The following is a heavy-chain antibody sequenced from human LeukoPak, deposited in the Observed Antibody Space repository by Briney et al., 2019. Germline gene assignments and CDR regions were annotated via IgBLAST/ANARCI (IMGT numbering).Heavy chain of an antibody. V-gene: IGHV3-30*02. CDR3: AKPSSGLAGLLLF. J-gene: IGHJ4*02. CDR2: IRYDGSNK. CDR1: GFTFSSYG. Sequence: GGSLRLSCAASGFTFSSYGMHWVRQAPGKGLEWVAFIRYDGSNKYYADSMKGRFTISRDNSKNTLYLQMNSLRAEDTAVYYCAKPSSGLAGLLLFWGQGTLVTVSS. D-gene: IGHD3-22*01.